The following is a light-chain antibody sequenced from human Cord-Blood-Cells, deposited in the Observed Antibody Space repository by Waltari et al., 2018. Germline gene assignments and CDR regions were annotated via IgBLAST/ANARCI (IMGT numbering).Light chain of an antibody. J-gene: IGLJ2*01. CDR3: SSYTSSSTYVV. CDR1: SSDVGGYNY. CDR2: DVS. Sequence: QSALTQPASVSGSPGQSITISCTGTSSDVGGYNYVPWYQQHPGKAPKLMIYDVSNRPSGVSSRFSGSKSGNTASLTISGLQAEDEADYYCSSYTSSSTYVVFGGGTKLTVL. V-gene: IGLV2-14*01.